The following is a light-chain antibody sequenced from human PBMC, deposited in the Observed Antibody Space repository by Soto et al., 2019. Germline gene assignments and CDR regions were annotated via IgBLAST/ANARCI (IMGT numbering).Light chain of an antibody. CDR2: DVF. V-gene: IGLV2-11*01. CDR3: CSYAAGDSFK. J-gene: IGLJ2*01. Sequence: QSALTQPPSVSGSPGHSVTISCIGTSSDIGTFNFVSWHQQRPGKAPRLIIYDVFQRPSGVPDRFSASKSGITASLTISGLQAEDEAYYYCCSYAAGDSFKFGGGTKVTVL. CDR1: SSDIGTFNF.